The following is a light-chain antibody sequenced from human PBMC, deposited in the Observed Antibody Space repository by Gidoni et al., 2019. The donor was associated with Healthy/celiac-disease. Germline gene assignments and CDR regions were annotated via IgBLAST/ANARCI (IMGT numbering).Light chain of an antibody. CDR1: QSISSW. J-gene: IGKJ4*01. Sequence: DIQMTQSPSTLSTSVGYRVTITCRASQSISSWLAWYQQKPGKAPKLLIYKASSLESRVPSRFSGSGSGTEFTLTISSLQPDAFATYYCQQYNSYPLTFGGGTKVEIK. CDR2: KAS. CDR3: QQYNSYPLT. V-gene: IGKV1-5*03.